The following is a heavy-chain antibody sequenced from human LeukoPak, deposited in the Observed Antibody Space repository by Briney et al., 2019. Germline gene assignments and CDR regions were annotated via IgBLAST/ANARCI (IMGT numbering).Heavy chain of an antibody. CDR1: GFNYTNFW. J-gene: IGHJ4*02. Sequence: GGSLRLYCAASGFNYTNFWMSWVRQAPGKGMKWVANIKPDGSERYYVDSVKGRFTISRDNAKSSVSLQMNSLRAEDTAVYYCARGRGYSSSSYRFDYWGQGTLVTVSS. CDR3: ARGRGYSSSSYRFDY. V-gene: IGHV3-7*04. D-gene: IGHD6-13*01. CDR2: IKPDGSER.